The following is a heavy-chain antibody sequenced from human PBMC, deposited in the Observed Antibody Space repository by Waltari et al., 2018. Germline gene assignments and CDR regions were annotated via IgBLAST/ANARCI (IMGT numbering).Heavy chain of an antibody. CDR1: GYTFSTYD. J-gene: IGHJ5*02. D-gene: IGHD5-12*01. CDR2: MNPNTGDT. CDR3: ARGRDVDAGFDYNWFDP. Sequence: QVQLLQSGAEVKKPGASVRVSCQASGYTFSTYDINWGRQASGQGLERMGLMNPNTGDTGVAHRFQGRVTMTRDTSINTAYMELHTLASEDTALYYCARGRDVDAGFDYNWFDPWGPGTLVTVSS. V-gene: IGHV1-8*02.